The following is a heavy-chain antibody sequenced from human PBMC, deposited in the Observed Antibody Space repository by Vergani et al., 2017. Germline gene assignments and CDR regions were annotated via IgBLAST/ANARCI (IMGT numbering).Heavy chain of an antibody. D-gene: IGHD3-3*01. Sequence: EVQLVESGGGLVQPGGSLRLSCAASGFTFSSYAMSWVRQAPGKGLEWVSAISGSGGSTYYADSVKGRFTISRDNSKKTLYLQMNSLSAEDTAVYYCAKVLRFLEWAFDYWGQGTLVTVSS. V-gene: IGHV3-23*04. CDR2: ISGSGGST. CDR3: AKVLRFLEWAFDY. CDR1: GFTFSSYA. J-gene: IGHJ4*02.